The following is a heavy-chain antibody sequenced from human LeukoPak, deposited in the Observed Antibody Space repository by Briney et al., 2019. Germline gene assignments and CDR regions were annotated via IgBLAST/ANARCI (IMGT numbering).Heavy chain of an antibody. D-gene: IGHD1-26*01. CDR1: GYTFTGYY. V-gene: IGHV1-2*02. CDR2: INPNSGGT. CDR3: ARDRRPWELRPSVFDY. J-gene: IGHJ4*02. Sequence: GASVKVSCKASGYTFTGYYMHWVRQAPGQGLEWMGWINPNSGGTNYAQKLQGRVTMTTDTSTSTAYMEPRSLRSDDTAVYYCARDRRPWELRPSVFDYWGQGTLVTVSS.